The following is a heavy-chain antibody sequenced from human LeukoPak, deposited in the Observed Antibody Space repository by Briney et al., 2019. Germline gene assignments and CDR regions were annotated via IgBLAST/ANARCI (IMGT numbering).Heavy chain of an antibody. D-gene: IGHD3-22*01. Sequence: SETLSLTCTVSGGSISSYYWSWIRQPPGKGLEWIGYIYYSGSTNYNPSLKSRVTISVDTSKNQFSLKLSSVTAADTAVYYCARGVPYDSSPPQLPVVAFDIWGQGTMVTVSS. V-gene: IGHV4-59*01. CDR3: ARGVPYDSSPPQLPVVAFDI. CDR1: GGSISSYY. CDR2: IYYSGST. J-gene: IGHJ3*02.